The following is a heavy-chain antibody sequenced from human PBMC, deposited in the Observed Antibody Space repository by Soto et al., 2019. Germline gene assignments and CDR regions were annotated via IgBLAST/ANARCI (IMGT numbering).Heavy chain of an antibody. Sequence: PSETLSLTCTVSGGSISSGDDFWTWIRQPPGKGLEWIGYIYYSGSTYYNPSLKSRLTMSVDTSKSQFSLKLSSVTAADTAVYYCARDRAKWKDYYYYGMDVWGQGTTVTVSS. V-gene: IGHV4-30-4*01. CDR3: ARDRAKWKDYYYYGMDV. CDR2: IYYSGST. J-gene: IGHJ6*02. D-gene: IGHD1-20*01. CDR1: GGSISSGDDF.